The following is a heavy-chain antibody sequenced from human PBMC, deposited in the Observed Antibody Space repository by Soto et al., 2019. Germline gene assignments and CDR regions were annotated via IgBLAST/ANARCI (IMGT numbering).Heavy chain of an antibody. V-gene: IGHV1-69*01. CDR3: ARDAPTVYLVGATVYGMDV. CDR2: IIPIFGTA. J-gene: IGHJ6*02. CDR1: GGTFSSYA. Sequence: QVQLVQSGAEVKKPGSSVKVSCKASGGTFSSYAISWVRQAPGQGLEWMGGIIPIFGTANYAQKFQGRVTITADESTSTAYMGLSSLRSEDTAVYYCARDAPTVYLVGATVYGMDVWGQGTTVTVSS. D-gene: IGHD1-26*01.